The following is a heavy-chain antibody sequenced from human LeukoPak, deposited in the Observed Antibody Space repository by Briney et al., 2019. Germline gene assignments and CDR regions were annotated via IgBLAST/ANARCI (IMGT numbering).Heavy chain of an antibody. CDR3: ARGPYLPYYYGSGSYYYYMDV. V-gene: IGHV4-34*01. CDR1: GGSFSGYY. D-gene: IGHD3-10*01. J-gene: IGHJ6*03. CDR2: IKHSGST. Sequence: ASETLSLTCAVYGGSFSGYYWSWIRQPPGKGLEWIGEIKHSGSTNYNPSLKSRVTISVDTSKNQFSLKLSSVTAADTAVYYCARGPYLPYYYGSGSYYYYMDVWGKGTTVTVSS.